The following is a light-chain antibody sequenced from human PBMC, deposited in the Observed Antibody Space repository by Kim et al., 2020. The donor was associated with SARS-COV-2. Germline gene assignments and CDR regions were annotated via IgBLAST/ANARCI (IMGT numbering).Light chain of an antibody. Sequence: DIQMTQSPSTLSASVGDRVTITCRASQSISSWLAWYQQKPGKAPKLLIYKASSLESGVPSRFSGSGSGTEFTLTISSLQPDDFATYYCQQYNSYSYTCGQGNKLEI. J-gene: IGKJ2*01. V-gene: IGKV1-5*03. CDR1: QSISSW. CDR3: QQYNSYSYT. CDR2: KAS.